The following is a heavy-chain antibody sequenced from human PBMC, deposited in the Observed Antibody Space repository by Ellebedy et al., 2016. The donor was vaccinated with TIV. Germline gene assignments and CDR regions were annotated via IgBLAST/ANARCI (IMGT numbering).Heavy chain of an antibody. V-gene: IGHV3-66*01. CDR2: LYPDAKT. J-gene: IGHJ5*02. Sequence: GESLKISCEASGIIVSDYFMNWVRQAPGKGLEWVSVLYPDAKTNYTDSVNGRFIVSRDSSKNTLYLQMNSLKAEDTAVCYCARDPGGGGDFGDNWFDPWGQGTLVTVSS. D-gene: IGHD2-21*01. CDR1: GIIVSDYF. CDR3: ARDPGGGGDFGDNWFDP.